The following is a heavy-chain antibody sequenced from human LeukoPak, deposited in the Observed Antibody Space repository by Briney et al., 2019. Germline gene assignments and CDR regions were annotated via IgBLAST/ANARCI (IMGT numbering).Heavy chain of an antibody. J-gene: IGHJ5*02. CDR2: IYYSGST. CDR1: GGSISSYY. CDR3: ARALIYCGGDCYPRWFDP. V-gene: IGHV4-59*01. D-gene: IGHD2-21*02. Sequence: SETLSLTCTVSGGSISSYYWSWIRQPPGKGLEWIGYIYYSGSTNYNPSLKSRVTISVDTSKNQFSLKLSSVTAADTAVYYCARALIYCGGDCYPRWFDPWGQGTLVTVSS.